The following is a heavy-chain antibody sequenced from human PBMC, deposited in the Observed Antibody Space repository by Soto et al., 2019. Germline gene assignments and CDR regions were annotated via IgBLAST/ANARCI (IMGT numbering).Heavy chain of an antibody. D-gene: IGHD1-26*01. CDR2: INHSGSP. V-gene: IGHV4-34*01. CDR1: GGSFSGYY. Sequence: PSETLSLTCAVYGGSFSGYYWSWIRQPPGKGLEWIGKINHSGSPNYNPSLKSRVTISVDTSKNQFSLKLSSVTAADTAVYYCARGGGRYYYAMDVWGQGTTVTVSS. J-gene: IGHJ6*02. CDR3: ARGGGRYYYAMDV.